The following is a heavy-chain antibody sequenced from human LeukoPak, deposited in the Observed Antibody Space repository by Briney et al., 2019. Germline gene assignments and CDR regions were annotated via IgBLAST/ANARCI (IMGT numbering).Heavy chain of an antibody. Sequence: SETLSLTCTVSGGSISSGSYYWSWIRQPAGKGLEWIGRIYTSGSTYYNPSLKSRVTISVDTSKNQFSLKLSSVTAADTAVYYCARDPGGYSSGWYRTPNFDPWGQGTLVTVSS. CDR2: IYTSGST. V-gene: IGHV4-61*02. CDR1: GGSISSGSYY. CDR3: ARDPGGYSSGWYRTPNFDP. D-gene: IGHD6-19*01. J-gene: IGHJ5*02.